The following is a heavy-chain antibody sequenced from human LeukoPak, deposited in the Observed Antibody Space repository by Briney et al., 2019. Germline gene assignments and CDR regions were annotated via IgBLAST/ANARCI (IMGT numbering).Heavy chain of an antibody. CDR1: GFTFSSYA. CDR2: ISGSGGST. J-gene: IGHJ4*02. CDR3: AKDDHGGSGWRDYFDY. D-gene: IGHD6-19*01. Sequence: GGSLRLSCAASGFTFSSYAMNWVRQAPGKGLEWVSSISGSGGSTYYADSVKGRFTTSRDNSKNTLYLQMNSLRAEDTAVYYCAKDDHGGSGWRDYFDYWGQGILVTVSS. V-gene: IGHV3-23*01.